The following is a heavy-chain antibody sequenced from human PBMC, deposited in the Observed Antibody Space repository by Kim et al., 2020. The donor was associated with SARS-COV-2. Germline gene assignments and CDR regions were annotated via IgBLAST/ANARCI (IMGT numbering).Heavy chain of an antibody. CDR3: AKQPPKYYYGSGRPGYFDY. Sequence: GGSLRLSCAASGFTFSSYAMSWVRQAPGKGLEWVSAISGSGGSTYYADSVKGRFTISRDNSKNTLYLQMNSLRAEDTAVYYCAKQPPKYYYGSGRPGYFDYWGQGTLVTVSS. J-gene: IGHJ4*02. CDR1: GFTFSSYA. CDR2: ISGSGGST. V-gene: IGHV3-23*01. D-gene: IGHD3-10*01.